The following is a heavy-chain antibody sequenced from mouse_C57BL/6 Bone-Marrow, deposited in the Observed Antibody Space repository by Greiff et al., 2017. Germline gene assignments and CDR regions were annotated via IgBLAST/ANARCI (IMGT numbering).Heavy chain of an antibody. Sequence: QVQLQPSGPELVKPGASVKISCKASGYSFTSYYIHWVKQRPGQGLEWIGWIYPGSGNTKYNEKFKGKATLTADTSSSTAYMQLSSLTSEDSAVYYCARELQYYFDYWGQGTTLTVSS. CDR3: ARELQYYFDY. CDR1: GYSFTSYY. V-gene: IGHV1-66*01. J-gene: IGHJ2*01. CDR2: IYPGSGNT. D-gene: IGHD2-12*01.